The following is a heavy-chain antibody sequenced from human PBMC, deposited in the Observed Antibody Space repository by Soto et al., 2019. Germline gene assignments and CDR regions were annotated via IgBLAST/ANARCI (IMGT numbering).Heavy chain of an antibody. CDR2: IFSNDEK. J-gene: IGHJ4*02. CDR1: GFSLSNARMG. V-gene: IGHV2-26*01. CDR3: ARRLPGYSYAVDY. Sequence: QVTLKESGPVLVKPTETLTLTCTVSGFSLSNARMGVSWIRQPPGKALEWLAHIFSNDEKSYSTSLKSRLTISKDTSKSQVVLTMTNMDPVDTATYYCARRLPGYSYAVDYWGQGTLVTVSS. D-gene: IGHD5-18*01.